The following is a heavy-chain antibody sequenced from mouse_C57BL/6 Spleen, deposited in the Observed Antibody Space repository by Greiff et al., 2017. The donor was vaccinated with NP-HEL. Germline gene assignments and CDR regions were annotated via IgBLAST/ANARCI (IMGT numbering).Heavy chain of an antibody. V-gene: IGHV1-15*01. CDR2: IDPETGGT. D-gene: IGHD2-4*01. CDR3: TRSGPIYYDYDGDY. Sequence: VQLQESGAELVRPGASVTLSCKASGYTFTDYEMHWVKQTPVHGLEWIGAIDPETGGTAYNQKFKGKAILTADKSSSTAYMELRSLTSEDSAVYYGTRSGPIYYDYDGDYWGQGTTLTVSS. J-gene: IGHJ2*01. CDR1: GYTFTDYE.